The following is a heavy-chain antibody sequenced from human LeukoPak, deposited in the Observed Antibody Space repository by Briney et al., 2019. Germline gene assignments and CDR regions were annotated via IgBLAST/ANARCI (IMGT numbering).Heavy chain of an antibody. V-gene: IGHV3-64D*09. CDR2: ISTNGGST. J-gene: IGHJ4*02. CDR3: VKLGSAWYFDY. CDR1: GFTFSDYA. D-gene: IGHD6-19*01. Sequence: GGSLRLSCLASGFTFSDYAMHWVRQAPGKGLEYVSAISTNGGSTYYADSVKGRFTISRDNSKNTLYLRMSSLRAEDTAVYYCVKLGSAWYFDYWGQGTLVTVSS.